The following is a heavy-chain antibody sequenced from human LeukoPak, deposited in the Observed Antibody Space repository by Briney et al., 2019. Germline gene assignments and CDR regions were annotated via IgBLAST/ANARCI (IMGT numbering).Heavy chain of an antibody. CDR1: GYTFTSYD. CDR2: MNPNSGNT. J-gene: IGHJ4*02. D-gene: IGHD6-19*01. CDR3: ARAPSGWPIDY. V-gene: IGHV1-8*01. Sequence: ASVKVSCKASGYTFTSYDINWVRQAAGQGLEGMGWMNPNSGNTGYAQKFQGRVTMTRNTSISTAYMELSSLRSEDTAVYYCARAPSGWPIDYWGQGTLVTVSS.